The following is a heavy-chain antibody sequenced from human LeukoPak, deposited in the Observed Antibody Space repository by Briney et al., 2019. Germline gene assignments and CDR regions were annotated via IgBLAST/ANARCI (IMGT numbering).Heavy chain of an antibody. V-gene: IGHV4-34*01. Sequence: SETLSLICAVYGGSFSGYYWSWIRQPPGKGLEWIGEINHRGSTNYIPSLKSRVTISVDTSKNQCSLNLTSVTAADTAVYYCASSSASLHDAFDIWGQGTMVTVSS. CDR3: ASSSASLHDAFDI. CDR2: INHRGST. CDR1: GGSFSGYY. D-gene: IGHD6-6*01. J-gene: IGHJ3*02.